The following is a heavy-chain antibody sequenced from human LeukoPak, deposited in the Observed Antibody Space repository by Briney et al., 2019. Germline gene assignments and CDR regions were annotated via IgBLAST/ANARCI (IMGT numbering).Heavy chain of an antibody. CDR1: GFTFNNYD. V-gene: IGHV3-21*04. J-gene: IGHJ4*02. D-gene: IGHD4/OR15-4a*01. CDR2: ISSSSSYI. CDR3: ARRAGAYSHPYDY. Sequence: GGTLRLSCAASGFTFNNYDITWVRQAPGKGLEWVSSISSSSSYIYYADSVKGRFTISRDNSKNTLYLQMNSLRAEDTAVYYCARRAGAYSHPYDYWGQGTLVTVSS.